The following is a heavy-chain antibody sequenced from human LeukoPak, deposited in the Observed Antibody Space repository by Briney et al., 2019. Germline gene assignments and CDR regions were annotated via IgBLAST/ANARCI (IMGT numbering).Heavy chain of an antibody. CDR3: ARAGVGAIYYFDY. CDR2: IWYDGSNK. D-gene: IGHD1-26*01. CDR1: GFTFSNYG. J-gene: IGHJ4*02. Sequence: PGGSLRLSCAASGFTFSNYGMHWVRQAPGKGLEWVALIWYDGSNKYYADSVRGRFTISRDNSKNTLYLQMKSLRVEDTAVYYCARAGVGAIYYFDYWGREPWSPSPQ. V-gene: IGHV3-33*01.